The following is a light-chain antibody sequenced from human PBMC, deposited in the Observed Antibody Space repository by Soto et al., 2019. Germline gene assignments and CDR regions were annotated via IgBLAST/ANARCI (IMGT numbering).Light chain of an antibody. Sequence: SYEVSQPPSVSVAPGQTARITCGGNNIGTKSVHWYQQKPGQAPVLVVFNDSDRPSGIPERFSGSNSGDTATTATLTISRVEAGDEADYYCQVWDSSSEWVFGGGTKVTVL. CDR1: NIGTKS. CDR2: NDS. CDR3: QVWDSSSEWV. J-gene: IGLJ3*02. V-gene: IGLV3-21*02.